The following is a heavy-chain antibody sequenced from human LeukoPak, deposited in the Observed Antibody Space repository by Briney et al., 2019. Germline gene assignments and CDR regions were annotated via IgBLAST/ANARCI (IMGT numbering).Heavy chain of an antibody. CDR3: AREASGSPDYFDS. CDR1: DGSFGAHY. V-gene: IGHV4-34*01. CDR2: IDHSGST. D-gene: IGHD1-26*01. Sequence: PSETLSLTCAVYDGSFGAHYWSWIRQPPGKGLEWIGEIDHSGSTNYNPSLKSRVTISVATTKNQFSLKLNSVTAADTAVYYCAREASGSPDYFDSWGQGSLVTASS. J-gene: IGHJ4*02.